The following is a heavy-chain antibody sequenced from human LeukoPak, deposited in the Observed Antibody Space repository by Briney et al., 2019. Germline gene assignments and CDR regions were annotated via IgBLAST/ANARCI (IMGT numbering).Heavy chain of an antibody. D-gene: IGHD6-13*01. Sequence: SETLSLTCAVYGGSFSGYYWSWIRQPPGKGLEWIGEINHSGSTNYNPSLKSRVTISVDTSKNQFSLKLSSVTAADTAVYYCARGPRYSSSQLYYFDYWGQGALVTVSS. J-gene: IGHJ4*02. CDR1: GGSFSGYY. V-gene: IGHV4-34*01. CDR2: INHSGST. CDR3: ARGPRYSSSQLYYFDY.